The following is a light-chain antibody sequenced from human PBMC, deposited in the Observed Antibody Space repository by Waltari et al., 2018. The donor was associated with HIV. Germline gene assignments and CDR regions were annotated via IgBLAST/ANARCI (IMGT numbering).Light chain of an antibody. CDR3: LLSYSGASWV. Sequence: QAVVTHEPSLPVSPGGTVTLTSDSSPGPDTSGHYPYWFQQQPGQAPTTLIFDTSNKHTWMPARFSSSLGVGEAALTLSGGQPEDEAEYYCLLSYSGASWVFGGGTKVTVL. CDR2: DTS. V-gene: IGLV7-46*01. CDR1: PGPDTSGHY. J-gene: IGLJ3*02.